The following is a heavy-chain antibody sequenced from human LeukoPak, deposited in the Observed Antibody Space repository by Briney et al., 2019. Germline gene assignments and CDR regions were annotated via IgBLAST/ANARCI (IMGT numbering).Heavy chain of an antibody. Sequence: SQTLSLTCTVSGGSISSGGYYWSWIRQHPGKGLEWIGYIYYSGSTYYNPSLKSRVTISVDTSKNQFSLKLSSVTAADTAVYYCARAVVVPAAIGFYFDYWGQGTLVTVSS. CDR3: ARAVVVPAAIGFYFDY. J-gene: IGHJ4*02. CDR2: IYYSGST. CDR1: GGSISSGGYY. V-gene: IGHV4-31*03. D-gene: IGHD2-2*02.